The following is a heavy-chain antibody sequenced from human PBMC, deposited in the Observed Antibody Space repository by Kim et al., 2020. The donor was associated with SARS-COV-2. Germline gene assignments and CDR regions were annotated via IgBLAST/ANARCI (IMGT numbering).Heavy chain of an antibody. Sequence: KSRVTISVDTPKNQFSLKLSSVTAADTAVYYCASGSAAVAGTGGQYYFDYWGQGTLVTVSS. D-gene: IGHD6-19*01. J-gene: IGHJ4*02. V-gene: IGHV4-34*01. CDR3: ASGSAAVAGTGGQYYFDY.